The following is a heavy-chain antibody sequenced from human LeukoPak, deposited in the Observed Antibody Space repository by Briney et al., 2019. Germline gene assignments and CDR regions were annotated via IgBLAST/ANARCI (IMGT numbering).Heavy chain of an antibody. J-gene: IGHJ4*02. D-gene: IGHD2-21*01. CDR3: ARDSAGTCGGAGCDPDDFDY. CDR1: GFTFSDYY. Sequence: GGSLRLSCAASGFTFSDYYMTWVRRAPGKGLEWISHISGRSTDTNYADSVKGRFTISRDNAKNSLYLQMNSLRVEDAAVYYCARDSAGTCGGAGCDPDDFDYWGQGTLVTVSS. CDR2: ISGRSTDT. V-gene: IGHV3-11*06.